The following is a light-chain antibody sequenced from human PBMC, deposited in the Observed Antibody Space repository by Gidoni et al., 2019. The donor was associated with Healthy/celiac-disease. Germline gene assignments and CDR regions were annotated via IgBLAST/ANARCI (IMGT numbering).Light chain of an antibody. Sequence: QSVLTQPPSASGTPGQGVTISCSGSISNIGSNTVNWYQQLPGTAPKLLIYSNNQRPSGVPDRFSGSKSGTSASLAISGLQSEDEADYYCAAWDDSLNGWVFGGGTKLTVL. V-gene: IGLV1-44*01. CDR3: AAWDDSLNGWV. CDR2: SNN. J-gene: IGLJ3*02. CDR1: ISNIGSNT.